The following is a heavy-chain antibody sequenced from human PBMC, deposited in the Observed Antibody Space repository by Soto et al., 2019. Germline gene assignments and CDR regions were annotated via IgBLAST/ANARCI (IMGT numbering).Heavy chain of an antibody. V-gene: IGHV1-69*12. CDR2: IIPIFGTA. CDR1: GGTFSSFA. Sequence: QVQLVQSGAEVKKPGSSVKVSCKASGGTFSSFAISWVRQAPGQGLEWMGGIIPIFGTANYAQKFQGRVTITADESTSAAYMELSSLRSEDTAVYYCASPPVAATYYYGMDVWGQGTTVTVSS. J-gene: IGHJ6*02. CDR3: ASPPVAATYYYGMDV. D-gene: IGHD1-26*01.